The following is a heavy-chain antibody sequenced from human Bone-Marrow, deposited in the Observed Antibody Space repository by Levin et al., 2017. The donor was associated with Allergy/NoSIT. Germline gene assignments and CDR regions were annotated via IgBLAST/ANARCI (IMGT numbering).Heavy chain of an antibody. D-gene: IGHD3-9*01. V-gene: IGHV1-18*01. CDR1: GYTFTSYG. CDR2: ISAYNGNT. J-gene: IGHJ5*02. Sequence: GESLKISCKASGYTFTSYGISWVRQAPGQGLEWMGWISAYNGNTNYAQKLQGRVTMTTDTSTSTADMELRSLRSDDTAVYYCARECLTGARARWFDPWGQGTLVTVSS. CDR3: ARECLTGARARWFDP.